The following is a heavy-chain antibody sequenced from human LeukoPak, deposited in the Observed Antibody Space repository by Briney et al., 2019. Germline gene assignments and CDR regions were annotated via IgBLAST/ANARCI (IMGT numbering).Heavy chain of an antibody. CDR3: ARGKVAGYFDY. CDR2: ISGGGGST. V-gene: IGHV3-23*01. Sequence: GGSLRLSCAASGFTVSSNYMSWVRQAPGKGLQWVSAISGGGGSTYYADSVKGRFTISRDNSKNTLYLQMNSLRAEDTAVYYCARGKVAGYFDYWGQGTLVTVSS. J-gene: IGHJ4*02. CDR1: GFTVSSNY. D-gene: IGHD6-19*01.